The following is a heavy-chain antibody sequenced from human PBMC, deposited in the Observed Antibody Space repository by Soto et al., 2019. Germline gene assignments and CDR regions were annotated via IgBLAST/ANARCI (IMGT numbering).Heavy chain of an antibody. CDR2: ISGSGGST. CDR3: AKSATMIVVVSYYYGMDV. D-gene: IGHD3-22*01. J-gene: IGHJ6*02. Sequence: LRLSCAASGFTFSSYAMSWVRQAPGKGLEWVSAISGSGGSTYYADSVKGRFTISRDNSKNTLYLQMNSLRAEDTAVYYCAKSATMIVVVSYYYGMDVWGQGTTVTVSS. CDR1: GFTFSSYA. V-gene: IGHV3-23*01.